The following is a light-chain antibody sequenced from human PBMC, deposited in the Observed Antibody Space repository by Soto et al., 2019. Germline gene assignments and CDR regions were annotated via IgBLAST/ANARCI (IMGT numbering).Light chain of an antibody. V-gene: IGKV1-39*01. CDR2: AAS. J-gene: IGKJ1*01. CDR3: QQSDSPPQT. CDR1: QSISNY. Sequence: DIQMTQSPSSLSASVGDRVTISCRASQSISNYLNWYQQKPGTAPKLLIYAASSLQSGVPSRFSCSGAGTDFTLTISSLQIEDFATYFCQQSDSPPQTFGQGTKVEIK.